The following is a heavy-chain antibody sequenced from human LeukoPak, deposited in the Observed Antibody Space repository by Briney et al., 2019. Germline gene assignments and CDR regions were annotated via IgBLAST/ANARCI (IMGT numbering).Heavy chain of an antibody. CDR3: ARDTFPTGIVVVPAAMDFDY. D-gene: IGHD2-2*01. CDR2: ISSSSSYI. CDR1: GFTFSSYS. V-gene: IGHV3-21*01. J-gene: IGHJ4*02. Sequence: GGSLRLSCAASGFTFSSYSMNWVRQAPGKGLEWVSSISSSSSYIYYADSVKGRFTISRDNAKNSLYLQMNGLRAEDTAVYYCARDTFPTGIVVVPAAMDFDYWGQGTLVTVSS.